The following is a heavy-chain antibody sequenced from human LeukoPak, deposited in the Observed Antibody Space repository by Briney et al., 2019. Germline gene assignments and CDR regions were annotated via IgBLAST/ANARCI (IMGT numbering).Heavy chain of an antibody. CDR3: AREAYCSGGSCRGDYGMDV. J-gene: IGHJ6*02. CDR2: ISGSGGRT. Sequence: GGSLRLSCAASGFTFSSYAMSWVRQAPGKELEWVSGISGSGGRTYYADSVKGRFTISRDNSKNTLYLQMNSLRAEDTAVYYCAREAYCSGGSCRGDYGMDVWGQGTTVTVSS. CDR1: GFTFSSYA. V-gene: IGHV3-23*01. D-gene: IGHD2-15*01.